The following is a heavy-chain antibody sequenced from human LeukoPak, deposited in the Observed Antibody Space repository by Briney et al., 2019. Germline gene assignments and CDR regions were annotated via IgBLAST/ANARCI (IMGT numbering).Heavy chain of an antibody. CDR2: INPNSGGT. Sequence: GASVKVSCKASGYIFTGYYMHWVRQAPGQGLEWMGWINPNSGGTNYAQKSQGRVTMTSDTSISTAYMELSRLRSDDTAVYYCATGPGKYYYDTSSYSGFHCYFDLWGRGTLVTVSS. CDR1: GYIFTGYY. V-gene: IGHV1-2*02. D-gene: IGHD3-22*01. J-gene: IGHJ2*01. CDR3: ATGPGKYYYDTSSYSGFHCYFDL.